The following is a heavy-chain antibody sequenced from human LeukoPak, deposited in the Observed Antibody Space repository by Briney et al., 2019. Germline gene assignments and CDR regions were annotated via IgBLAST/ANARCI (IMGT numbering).Heavy chain of an antibody. J-gene: IGHJ4*02. CDR1: GITVSRYW. CDR2: IKQDENEQ. V-gene: IGHV3-7*03. D-gene: IGHD1-26*01. Sequence: GGSLRLSCAASGITVSRYWMSWVRQAPGGGLEWVANIKQDENEQDYVDSVRGRFTISRDNAKNSLYLQMNSLRVEDTALYFCATYSGVHHKTFDDWGQGTLVTVSS. CDR3: ATYSGVHHKTFDD.